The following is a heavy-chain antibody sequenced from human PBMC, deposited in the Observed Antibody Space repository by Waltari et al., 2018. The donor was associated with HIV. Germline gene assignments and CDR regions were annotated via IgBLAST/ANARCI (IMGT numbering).Heavy chain of an antibody. CDR3: ATYSDFWSGYSERHAYEYGINV. Sequence: QLQLQESGPGLVKPSETLSLTCTVSGGSISSNTYYWGWIRQPPGKGLEWIGRVAYSGRTYYHPSLKSRVTISVDTSKNQFSLKLNSVTAADTAVYYCATYSDFWSGYSERHAYEYGINVWGQGTTVTVSS. V-gene: IGHV4-39*01. J-gene: IGHJ6*02. CDR2: VAYSGRT. CDR1: GGSISSNTYY. D-gene: IGHD3-3*01.